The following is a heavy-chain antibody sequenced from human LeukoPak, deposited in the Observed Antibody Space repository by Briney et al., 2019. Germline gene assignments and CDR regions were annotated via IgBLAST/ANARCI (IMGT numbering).Heavy chain of an antibody. Sequence: ASVKVSCKASGYTFTGYYMHWVRQAPGQGLEWMGIINPSGGSTSYAQKFQGRVTMTRDTSTSTVYMELSSLRSEDTAVYYCARDRRPTYYYGSGSYLYFDYWGQGTLVTVSS. CDR3: ARDRRPTYYYGSGSYLYFDY. J-gene: IGHJ4*02. V-gene: IGHV1-46*01. D-gene: IGHD3-10*01. CDR1: GYTFTGYY. CDR2: INPSGGST.